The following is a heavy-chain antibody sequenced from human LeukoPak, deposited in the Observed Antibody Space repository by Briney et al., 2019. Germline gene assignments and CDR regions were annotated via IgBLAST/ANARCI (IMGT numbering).Heavy chain of an antibody. J-gene: IGHJ4*02. CDR2: IYSGGST. V-gene: IGHV3-66*01. Sequence: GGSLRLSCAASEFSVGSNYMTWVRQAPGKGLEWVSLIYSGGSTYYADSVKGRFTISRDNSKNTLYLQMNSLRAEDTAVYHCARGPSGYHNTGGQGTLVTVSS. CDR1: EFSVGSNY. CDR3: ARGPSGYHNT. D-gene: IGHD5-12*01.